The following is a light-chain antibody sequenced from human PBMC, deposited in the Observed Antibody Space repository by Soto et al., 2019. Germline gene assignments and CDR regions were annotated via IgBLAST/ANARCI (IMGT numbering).Light chain of an antibody. J-gene: IGKJ2*01. CDR1: QSVGSSY. CDR2: GAS. Sequence: EIVLTQSPGTLSLSPGERATLSCRASQSVGSSYLAWYQQKPGQAPRLLIYGASSRATGIPDRFSGSGSGADFTLTISRLEPEDFAVYYCQQYCSSPPYTFGQGTKLEIK. V-gene: IGKV3-20*01. CDR3: QQYCSSPPYT.